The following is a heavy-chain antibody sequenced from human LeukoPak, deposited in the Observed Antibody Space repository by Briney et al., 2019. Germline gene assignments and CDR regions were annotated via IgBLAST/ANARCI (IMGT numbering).Heavy chain of an antibody. D-gene: IGHD2/OR15-2a*01. Sequence: SETLSLTCTVSGGSISSYYWSWIRQPPGKGLEWIGSIYYSGSTYYNPSLKSRVTISVDTSKKQFSLKLSSVTAADTAVYYCARIPNLGYYYYYMDVWGKGTTVTISS. J-gene: IGHJ6*03. V-gene: IGHV4-59*05. CDR1: GGSISSYY. CDR3: ARIPNLGYYYYYMDV. CDR2: IYYSGST.